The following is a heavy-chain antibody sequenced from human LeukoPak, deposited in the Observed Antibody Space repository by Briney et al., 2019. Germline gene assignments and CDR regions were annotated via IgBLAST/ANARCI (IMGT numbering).Heavy chain of an antibody. CDR1: GFTYSSHS. Sequence: SGGSVRLPCAASGFTYSSHSMHGVRQAPGKGLEWLSSGSVSVRNITYADSVRGRFTSSRDNAKNSLYRQMSSLRDDDSAVYYCVRDRRQWLVFDYWGQGSLVTVSS. CDR2: GSVSVRNI. J-gene: IGHJ4*02. CDR3: VRDRRQWLVFDY. V-gene: IGHV3-48*02. D-gene: IGHD6-19*01.